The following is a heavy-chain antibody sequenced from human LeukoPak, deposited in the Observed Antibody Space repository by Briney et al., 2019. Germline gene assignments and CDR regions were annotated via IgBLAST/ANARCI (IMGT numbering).Heavy chain of an antibody. CDR1: GFTFSSCG. CDR2: IGPTGTDT. J-gene: IGHJ4*02. Sequence: KAGGSMRLSCAASGFTFSSCGFNWVRQAPGNGLEWVSSIGPTGTDTYYADSVRGQFTNSRDNANNSMYLQMDSLRDDDTAVYYCATETIGRHYDYWGQGTLLTVSS. D-gene: IGHD1-14*01. V-gene: IGHV3-21*01. CDR3: ATETIGRHYDY.